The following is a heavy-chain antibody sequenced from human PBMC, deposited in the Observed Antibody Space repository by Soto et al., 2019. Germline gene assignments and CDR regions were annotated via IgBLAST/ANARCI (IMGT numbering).Heavy chain of an antibody. CDR2: MNPNSGNT. CDR3: ARERTGTTSMDV. D-gene: IGHD1-1*01. V-gene: IGHV1-8*01. Sequence: QVQLVQSGTEVKKPGASVKVSCKASGYTFTSYDINWVRQATGQGLEWMGWMNPNSGNTGYAQKFQDRATMTRNTSISTAYMELSSLKSEHTAVYYCARERTGTTSMDVWGKGTTVTVSS. J-gene: IGHJ6*04. CDR1: GYTFTSYD.